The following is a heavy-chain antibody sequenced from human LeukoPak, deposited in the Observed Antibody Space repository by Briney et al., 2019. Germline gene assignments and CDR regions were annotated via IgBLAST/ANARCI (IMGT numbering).Heavy chain of an antibody. D-gene: IGHD4-11*01. CDR1: GGTFSSYA. CDR2: IIPIFGTA. CDR3: ARVAYGNNATPFDH. J-gene: IGHJ4*02. V-gene: IGHV1-69*05. Sequence: ASVKVSCKASGGTFSSYAISWVRQAPGQGLEWMGRIIPIFGTANYAQKFQGRVTITTDESTSTAYMELSSLRSDDTAVYYCARVAYGNNATPFDHWGQGTLVIVSS.